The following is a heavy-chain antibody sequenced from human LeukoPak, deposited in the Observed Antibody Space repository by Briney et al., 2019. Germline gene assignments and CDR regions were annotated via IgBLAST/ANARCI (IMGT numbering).Heavy chain of an antibody. D-gene: IGHD1-1*01. CDR2: IYHSGST. CDR1: GGSISSSGYY. Sequence: PSETLSLTCTVSGGSISSSGYYWGWIRQPPGKGLEWIGSIYHSGSTYYNPSLKSRVTISVDTSKNQFSLKLSSVTAADTAVYYCARRRKNDVLDYWGPGTLVTVSS. V-gene: IGHV4-39*07. CDR3: ARRRKNDVLDY. J-gene: IGHJ4*02.